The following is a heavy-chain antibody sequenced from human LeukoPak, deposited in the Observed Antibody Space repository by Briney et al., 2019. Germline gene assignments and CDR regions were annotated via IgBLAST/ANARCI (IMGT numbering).Heavy chain of an antibody. J-gene: IGHJ4*02. CDR2: ISSSGSTI. D-gene: IGHD3-9*01. CDR1: GFTFSSYE. V-gene: IGHV3-48*03. Sequence: GGSLRLSCAASGFTFSSYETNWVRQAPGKGLEWVSYISSSGSTIYYADSVKGRFTISRDNAKNSLYLQMNSLRAEDTAVYYCARAYYDILTGSNYFGYWGQGTLVTVSS. CDR3: ARAYYDILTGSNYFGY.